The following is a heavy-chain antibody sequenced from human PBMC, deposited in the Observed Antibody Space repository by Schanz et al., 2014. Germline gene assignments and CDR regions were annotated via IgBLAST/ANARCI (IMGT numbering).Heavy chain of an antibody. CDR1: GGSIRSYF. Sequence: QVQLQESGPGLLKPSETLSLTCTVSGGSIRSYFWSWIRQPPGKGLEWIGEIYHSGSTYYNPSLKSRVTISVDTSKNQFSLNLSSATAADTAVYYCARDRGHGDLPGDIWGQGTMVTVSS. CDR3: ARDRGHGDLPGDI. J-gene: IGHJ3*02. V-gene: IGHV4-59*12. CDR2: IYHSGST. D-gene: IGHD4-17*01.